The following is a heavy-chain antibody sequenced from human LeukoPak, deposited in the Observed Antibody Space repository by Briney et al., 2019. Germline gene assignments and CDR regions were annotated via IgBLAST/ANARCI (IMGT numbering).Heavy chain of an antibody. V-gene: IGHV3-23*01. CDR2: ISGSGGST. Sequence: QPGGSLRLSCAASGFTFSSYAMSWVLQAPGKGLEWVSAISGSGGSTYYADSVKGRFTISRDNSKNTLYLQMNSLRAEDTAVYYCAKDYYDSSGYYGSLDYWGQGTLVTVSS. CDR3: AKDYYDSSGYYGSLDY. CDR1: GFTFSSYA. J-gene: IGHJ4*02. D-gene: IGHD3-22*01.